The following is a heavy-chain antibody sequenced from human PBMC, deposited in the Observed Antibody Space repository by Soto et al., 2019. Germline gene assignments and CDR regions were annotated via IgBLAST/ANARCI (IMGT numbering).Heavy chain of an antibody. CDR3: ARDPETDSGLVFDY. J-gene: IGHJ4*02. Sequence: GGSLRLSCAASGYTFTGYAMAWVRQAPGKGPEWVCAVSSSGDRKWYADSVKGRFTISRDNSMNMLYLQMKSLRAEDTAIYYCARDPETDSGLVFDYWGQGTLVTVSS. CDR2: VSSSGDRK. D-gene: IGHD4-17*01. CDR1: GYTFTGYA. V-gene: IGHV3-23*01.